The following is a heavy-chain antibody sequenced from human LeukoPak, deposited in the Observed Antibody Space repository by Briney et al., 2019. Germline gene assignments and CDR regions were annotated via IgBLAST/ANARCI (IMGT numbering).Heavy chain of an antibody. CDR1: GYTFTGYY. J-gene: IGHJ4*02. V-gene: IGHV1-2*02. CDR3: ARGDSYGDLDY. D-gene: IGHD4-17*01. Sequence: ASVKVSCKASGYTFTGYYIHWVRQAPGQGLEWMGWFNPNSGGTNFAQKFQGKVTMTRDTSISTAYMELSRLTSDDTAVYYCARGDSYGDLDYWGQGTLVTVPS. CDR2: FNPNSGGT.